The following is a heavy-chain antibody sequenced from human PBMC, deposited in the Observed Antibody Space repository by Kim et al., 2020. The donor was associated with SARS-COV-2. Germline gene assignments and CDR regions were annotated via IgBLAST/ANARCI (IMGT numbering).Heavy chain of an antibody. CDR1: GGSISSYY. CDR3: ARGGNILTFDDAFDI. D-gene: IGHD3-9*01. Sequence: SETLSLTCTVSGGSISSYYWSWIRQPPGKGLEWIGYIYYSGSTNYNPSLKSRVTISVDTSKNQFSLKLSSVTAADTAVYYCARGGNILTFDDAFDIWGQGTMVTVSS. V-gene: IGHV4-59*01. CDR2: IYYSGST. J-gene: IGHJ3*02.